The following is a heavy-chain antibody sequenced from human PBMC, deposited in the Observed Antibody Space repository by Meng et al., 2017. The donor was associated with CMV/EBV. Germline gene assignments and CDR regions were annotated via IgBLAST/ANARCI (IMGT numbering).Heavy chain of an antibody. J-gene: IGHJ6*02. Sequence: SSNYMSWVRQAPGKGLEWVSVIYSGGSTYYADSVKGRFTISRDNSKNTLYLQMNSLRAEDTAVYYCARDTILSSWYSYYYYYGMDVWGQGTTVTVSS. CDR2: IYSGGST. CDR3: ARDTILSSWYSYYYYYGMDV. V-gene: IGHV3-53*01. D-gene: IGHD6-13*01. CDR1: SSNY.